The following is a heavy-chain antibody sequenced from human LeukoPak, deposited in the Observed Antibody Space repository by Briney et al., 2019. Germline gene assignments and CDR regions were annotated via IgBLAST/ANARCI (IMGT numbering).Heavy chain of an antibody. CDR1: GGSISSYY. CDR3: ARSKARALWFGEANLASARGLDV. Sequence: SETLFLTCTVSGGSISSYYWSWIRQPPGKGLEWIGYIYYSGSTNYNPSLKSRVTISVDTSKNQFSLKLSSVTAADTAVYYCARSKARALWFGEANLASARGLDVWGKGTTVTVSS. CDR2: IYYSGST. J-gene: IGHJ6*04. D-gene: IGHD3-10*01. V-gene: IGHV4-59*01.